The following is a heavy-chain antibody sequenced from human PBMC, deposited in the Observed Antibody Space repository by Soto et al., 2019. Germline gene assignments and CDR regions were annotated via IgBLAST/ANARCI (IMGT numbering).Heavy chain of an antibody. CDR1: GYTFTGYY. J-gene: IGHJ3*02. D-gene: IGHD6-19*01. V-gene: IGHV1-2*04. Sequence: ASVKVSCKASGYTFTGYYMHWVRQAPGQGLEWMGWINPNSGGTNYAQKFQGWVTLTRATSISTAYMELGRLRSAATAVYYCARAHWMHLSSGNAFDIWGQGTMVTVSS. CDR2: INPNSGGT. CDR3: ARAHWMHLSSGNAFDI.